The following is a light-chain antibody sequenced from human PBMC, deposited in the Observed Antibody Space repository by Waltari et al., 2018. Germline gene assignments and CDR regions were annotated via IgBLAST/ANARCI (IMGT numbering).Light chain of an antibody. V-gene: IGLV2-14*03. CDR1: STDAGPHTY. CDR3: CSYANMVTLFVV. Sequence: QSALTQPASVSGSPGQSITISCTGSSTDAGPHTYVSWYQQHPGKAPKLIIYDVSHRSAGISKRFSGARSGDTASLTISGLQAEDEADYFCCSYANMVTLFVVFGGGTKLTVL. CDR2: DVS. J-gene: IGLJ2*01.